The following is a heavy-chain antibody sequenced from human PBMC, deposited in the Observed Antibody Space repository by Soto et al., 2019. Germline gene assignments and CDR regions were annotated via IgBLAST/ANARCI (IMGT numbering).Heavy chain of an antibody. Sequence: SETLSLTCTVSGGSISSSSYYWGWLRQPPGKGLEWIGSIYYSGSTYYNPSLKSRVTISVDTSKNQFSLKLSSVTAADTAVYYCARAWIQLWTYFDYWGQGTLVTVSS. J-gene: IGHJ4*02. CDR3: ARAWIQLWTYFDY. CDR1: GGSISSSSYY. CDR2: IYYSGST. D-gene: IGHD5-18*01. V-gene: IGHV4-39*01.